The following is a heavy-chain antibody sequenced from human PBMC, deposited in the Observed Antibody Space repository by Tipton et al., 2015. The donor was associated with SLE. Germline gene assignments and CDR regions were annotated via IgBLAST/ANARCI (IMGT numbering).Heavy chain of an antibody. D-gene: IGHD2-15*01. CDR2: INHCGST. V-gene: IGHV4-34*01. CDR1: GGSFSGYY. CDR3: AIPTTQHCSGGGCYRHDAFDI. J-gene: IGHJ3*02. Sequence: TLSLTCTVYGGSFSGYYWTWIRQPPAKGLEWIGEINHCGSTNYNPSLKSRVTISVDTSKNQFSLKLNSVTAADTAVYYCAIPTTQHCSGGGCYRHDAFDIWGQGTMVTVSS.